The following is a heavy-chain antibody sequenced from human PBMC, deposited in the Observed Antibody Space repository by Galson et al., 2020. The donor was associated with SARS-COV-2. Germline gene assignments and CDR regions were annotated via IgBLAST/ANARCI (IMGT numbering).Heavy chain of an antibody. CDR2: IYYSGST. Sequence: SETLSLTCTVSGGSISSGGYYWSWIRQHPGKGLEWIGYIYYSGSTYYNPSLTSRVTISVDTSKNQCSLKLSYVTAADTAVYYCARVKSLPLRWCGERTVDAFDIWGQGTMVTFSS. J-gene: IGHJ3*02. CDR3: ARVKSLPLRWCGERTVDAFDI. V-gene: IGHV4-31*03. CDR1: GGSISSGGYY. D-gene: IGHD3-10*01.